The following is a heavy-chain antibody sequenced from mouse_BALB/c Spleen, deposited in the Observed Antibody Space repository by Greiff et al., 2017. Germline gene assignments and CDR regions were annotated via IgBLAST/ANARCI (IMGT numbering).Heavy chain of an antibody. V-gene: IGHV1-9*01. CDR2: ILPGSGST. CDR3: ARSHCPGFAY. CDR1: GYTFSSYW. Sequence: VKLVESGAELMKPGASVKISCKATGYTFSSYWIEWVKQRPGHGLEWIGEILPGSGSTNYNEKFKGKATFTADTSSNTAYMQLSSLTSEDSAVYYCARSHCPGFAYWGQGTLVTVSA. J-gene: IGHJ3*01.